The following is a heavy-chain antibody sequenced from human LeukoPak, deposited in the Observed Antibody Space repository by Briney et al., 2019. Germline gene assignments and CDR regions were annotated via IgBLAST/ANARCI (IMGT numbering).Heavy chain of an antibody. J-gene: IGHJ2*01. Sequence: SETLSLTCTVSGGSISNGDYYWSWIRQHPGKGLEWIGYIYYSGSTYYNPSLKSRVTISVDTSKNQFSLKLNSVTAADTAVYYCARDRQYWYFDLWGRGTLVTVSS. CDR1: GGSISNGDYY. V-gene: IGHV4-31*03. CDR2: IYYSGST. CDR3: ARDRQYWYFDL.